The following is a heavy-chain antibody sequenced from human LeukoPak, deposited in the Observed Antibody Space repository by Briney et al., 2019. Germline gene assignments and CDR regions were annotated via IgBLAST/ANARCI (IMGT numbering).Heavy chain of an antibody. V-gene: IGHV3-7*03. CDR1: GFSFSSSW. CDR2: LKQDAYQT. D-gene: IGHD4-23*01. Sequence: PGGSLRLSCAASGFSFSSSWMAWVRQAPGQGLEWVANLKQDAYQTFYLESVKGRFTISRDDAKNSLYLYMNSLRVEDTAMYYCGRVRGGGLDPGGKGALVTVSS. J-gene: IGHJ5*02. CDR3: GRVRGGGLDP.